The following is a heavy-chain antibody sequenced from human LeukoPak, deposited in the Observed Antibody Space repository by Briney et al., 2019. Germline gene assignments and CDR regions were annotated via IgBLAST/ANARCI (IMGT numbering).Heavy chain of an antibody. J-gene: IGHJ6*03. Sequence: PGGSLRLSCAASGSTFSSYSMNWVRQAPGKGLEWVSSISSSSSYIYYADSVKGRFTISRDNAKNSLYLQMNSLRAEDTAVYYCARGQKSSKYYDYVWGSSYYMDVWGKGTTVTVSS. CDR3: ARGQKSSKYYDYVWGSSYYMDV. D-gene: IGHD3-16*01. V-gene: IGHV3-21*01. CDR2: ISSSSSYI. CDR1: GSTFSSYS.